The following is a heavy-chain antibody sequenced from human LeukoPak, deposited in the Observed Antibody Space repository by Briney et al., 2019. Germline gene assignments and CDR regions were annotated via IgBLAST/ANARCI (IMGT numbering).Heavy chain of an antibody. D-gene: IGHD4-17*01. CDR3: TRDYGARDD. Sequence: GGSLRLSCAVSGFTFKSTFMNWVRQAPGKGLEWVSSISSSGSYIHYAASVKGRFIVSRDNGNNTLYLDMSGLSAEDSAIYYCTRDYGARDDWGQGTLVTVSS. J-gene: IGHJ4*02. CDR1: GFTFKSTF. V-gene: IGHV3-21*01. CDR2: ISSSGSYI.